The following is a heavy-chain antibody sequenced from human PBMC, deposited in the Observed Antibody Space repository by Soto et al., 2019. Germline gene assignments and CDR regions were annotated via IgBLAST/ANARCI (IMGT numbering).Heavy chain of an antibody. D-gene: IGHD6-13*01. J-gene: IGHJ4*02. CDR1: GCTFSNYA. Sequence: QVQLVESGGGVVQPGRSLRLSCAASGCTFSNYAMHWVRQAPGKGLEWVAVISYDGSNKYYADYVKGRFTFSRDNSKNTLFLQMNSLRDEDTAVYYCARVLTGSWFLDSWGQGTLVTVSS. CDR2: ISYDGSNK. CDR3: ARVLTGSWFLDS. V-gene: IGHV3-30-3*01.